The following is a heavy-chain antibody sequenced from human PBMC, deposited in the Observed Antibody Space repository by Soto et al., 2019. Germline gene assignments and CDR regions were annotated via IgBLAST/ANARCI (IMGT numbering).Heavy chain of an antibody. D-gene: IGHD1-26*01. J-gene: IGHJ4*02. CDR2: IKEDGSDK. V-gene: IGHV3-7*04. CDR3: ARGNGTFDY. Sequence: EVQLVESGGDLVQPGGSLRLSCAASGFTFSSYWMTWVRQAPGRGLEWVANIKEDGSDKYYVDSVKGRFTISRDNAKNSLYLQMNSLRAEETAVYYCARGNGTFDYWGQGTLVTVSS. CDR1: GFTFSSYW.